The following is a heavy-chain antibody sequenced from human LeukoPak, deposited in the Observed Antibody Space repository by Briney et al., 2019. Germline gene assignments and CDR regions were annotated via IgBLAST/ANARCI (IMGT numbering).Heavy chain of an antibody. Sequence: ASVKVSCKASGYTFSSCGISWVRQAPGQGLEWMGWISAYNGNTNYAQKLQGRVTMTTDTSTSTAYMELRSLRSDDTAVYYCARDIVATITVGAFDMWGQGTMVTVSS. J-gene: IGHJ3*02. D-gene: IGHD5-12*01. CDR2: ISAYNGNT. CDR3: ARDIVATITVGAFDM. V-gene: IGHV1-18*01. CDR1: GYTFSSCG.